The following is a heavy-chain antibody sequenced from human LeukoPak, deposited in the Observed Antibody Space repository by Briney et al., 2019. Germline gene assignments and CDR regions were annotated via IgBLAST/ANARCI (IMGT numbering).Heavy chain of an antibody. CDR3: ASRTGVY. D-gene: IGHD1-14*01. CDR2: INTDGSST. CDR1: RFTPSSYW. Sequence: GGSLRLSCAASRFTPSSYWMHWVRQAPGKGLVWVSRINTDGSSTNYADSVKGRFTISRDNAMNTLYLQMNNLRAEDTAVYYCASRTGVYWGQGTLVSVSS. J-gene: IGHJ4*02. V-gene: IGHV3-74*01.